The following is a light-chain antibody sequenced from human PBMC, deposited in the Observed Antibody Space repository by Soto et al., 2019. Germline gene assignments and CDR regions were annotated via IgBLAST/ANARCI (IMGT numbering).Light chain of an antibody. CDR3: QQYNKWPPIT. CDR2: GAS. J-gene: IGKJ5*01. Sequence: EIVLTHSPGTLSLSPWERATLSCRASQSVSSSYLAWYQQKPGQAPRLLIYGASSRATGIPDRFSGSGSGTEFTLTISSLQSEDFAVYYCQQYNKWPPITFGQGTRLEIK. V-gene: IGKV3-20*01. CDR1: QSVSSSY.